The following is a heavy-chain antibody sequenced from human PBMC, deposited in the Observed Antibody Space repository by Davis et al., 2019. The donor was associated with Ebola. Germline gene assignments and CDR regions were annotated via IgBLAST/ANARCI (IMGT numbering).Heavy chain of an antibody. CDR2: INSDGTGT. D-gene: IGHD1-20*01. J-gene: IGHJ4*02. V-gene: IGHV3-74*01. CDR3: SRDVNFEFYDY. CDR1: GFTFSSYW. Sequence: GESLKISCAASGFTFSSYWMHWVRQAPGKGLVWVSRINSDGTGTSYADSVKGRFTVSRDNAKNTLYLEMNSLTAEDTAVYYCSRDVNFEFYDYWGQGTLVTVSS.